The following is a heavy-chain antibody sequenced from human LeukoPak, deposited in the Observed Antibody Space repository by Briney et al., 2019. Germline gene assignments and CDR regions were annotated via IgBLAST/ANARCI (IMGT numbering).Heavy chain of an antibody. CDR3: AVQGLRYFSRY. CDR1: GSTFSSYS. J-gene: IGHJ4*02. Sequence: GGSLRLSCAASGSTFSSYSMNWVRQAPGKGLEWVSSISSSSSYIYYADSVKGRFTISRDNAKNSLYLQMNSLRAEDTAVYYCAVQGLRYFSRYWGQGTLVTVSS. V-gene: IGHV3-21*01. CDR2: ISSSSSYI. D-gene: IGHD3-9*01.